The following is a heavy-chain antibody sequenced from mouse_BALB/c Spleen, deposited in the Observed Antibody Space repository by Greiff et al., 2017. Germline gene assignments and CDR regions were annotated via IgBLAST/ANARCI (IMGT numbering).Heavy chain of an antibody. V-gene: IGHV1-69*02. Sequence: QVQLQQPGAELVRPGASVKLSCKASGYTFTSYWINWVKQRPGQGLEWIGNIYPSDSYTNYNQKFKDKATLTVDKSSSTAYMQLSSPTSEDSAVYYCTRNSPYYFDYWGQGTTLTVSA. J-gene: IGHJ2*01. CDR2: IYPSDSYT. CDR3: TRNSPYYFDY. CDR1: GYTFTSYW. D-gene: IGHD6-1*01.